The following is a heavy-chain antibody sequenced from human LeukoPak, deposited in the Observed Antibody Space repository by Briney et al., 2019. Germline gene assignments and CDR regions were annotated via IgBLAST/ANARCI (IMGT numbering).Heavy chain of an antibody. J-gene: IGHJ4*02. CDR2: ISGSGGST. Sequence: GGSLRLSCAASGFTFSSYAMSWVRQAPGKGLEWVSAISGSGGSTYYADSVEGRFTISRDNSKNTLYLQMNSLRAEDTAVYYCAKDIVVVPAAMGNDYWGQGTLVTVSS. V-gene: IGHV3-23*01. CDR3: AKDIVVVPAAMGNDY. D-gene: IGHD2-2*01. CDR1: GFTFSSYA.